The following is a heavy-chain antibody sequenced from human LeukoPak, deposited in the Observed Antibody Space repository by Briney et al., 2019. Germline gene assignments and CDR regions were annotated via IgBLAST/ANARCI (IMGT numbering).Heavy chain of an antibody. V-gene: IGHV4-39*01. Sequence: SEALSLTCTVSGGFISSSSYYWDWIRQPPGKGLEWIGSIYYSGSTNYNPSLKSRVAISVDTSKNQYSLKLSSVTAADTAVFYCARKRGYYFDYWGQGTLVTVSS. CDR3: ARKRGYYFDY. CDR2: IYYSGST. J-gene: IGHJ4*02. CDR1: GGFISSSSYY. D-gene: IGHD3-16*01.